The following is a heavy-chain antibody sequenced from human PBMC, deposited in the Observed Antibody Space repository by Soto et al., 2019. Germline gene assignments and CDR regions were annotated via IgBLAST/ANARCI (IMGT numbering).Heavy chain of an antibody. CDR1: GGSISSSNW. V-gene: IGHV4-4*02. J-gene: IGHJ6*02. Sequence: QVQLQESGPGLVKPSGTLSLTCAVSGGSISSSNWWSWVRQPPGKGLEWIGEIYHSGSTNYNPSLKSRVPKSVDKSKNQFSLKLNSVTAADTAVYYCARVSGSYYYGMDVWGQGTTVTVSS. CDR3: ARVSGSYYYGMDV. CDR2: IYHSGST.